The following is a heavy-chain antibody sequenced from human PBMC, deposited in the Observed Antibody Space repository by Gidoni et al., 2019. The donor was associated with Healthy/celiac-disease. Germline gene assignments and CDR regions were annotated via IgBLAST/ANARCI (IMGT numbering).Heavy chain of an antibody. V-gene: IGHV3-74*01. CDR1: GFTFSSYW. J-gene: IGHJ4*02. D-gene: IGHD3-22*01. CDR2: INSDGSST. CDR3: ARAPAADSSGYLNDY. Sequence: EVQLVESGGGLVQPGGSLRLSCAASGFTFSSYWMHWVRQAPGKGLVWVSRINSDGSSTSYADSVKGRFTISRDNAKNTLYLQMNSLRAEDTAVYYCARAPAADSSGYLNDYWGQGTLVTVSS.